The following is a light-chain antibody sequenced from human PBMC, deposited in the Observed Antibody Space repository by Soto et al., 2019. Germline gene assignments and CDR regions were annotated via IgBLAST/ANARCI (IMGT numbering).Light chain of an antibody. CDR1: SGHSSYA. CDR2: LNSAGSH. Sequence: QSALTQSPSASASLGASVKLTCTLSSGHSSYAIAWHQQHPEKGPRYLMKLNSAGSHSKGDGIPDRFSGSSSGAERYLTISSLQSEDEADYYCQTWGTGIQVFGGGTKLTVL. J-gene: IGLJ2*01. CDR3: QTWGTGIQV. V-gene: IGLV4-69*01.